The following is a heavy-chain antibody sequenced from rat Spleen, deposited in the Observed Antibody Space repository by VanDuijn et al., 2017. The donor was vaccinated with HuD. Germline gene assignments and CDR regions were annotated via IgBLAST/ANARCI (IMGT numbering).Heavy chain of an antibody. CDR2: ITPGGDNS. CDR1: GFTFSNYY. Sequence: EVQLVESGGGLVQPGRSMKLSCAASGFTFSNYYMAWVRQAPTKGLEWVASITPGGDNSYYRDSVRGRFTIFRDVAKSTLYLQMDSLRSEDTATYYCARCFDLWGQGVMVTVSS. CDR3: ARCFDL. J-gene: IGHJ2*01. V-gene: IGHV5-25*01.